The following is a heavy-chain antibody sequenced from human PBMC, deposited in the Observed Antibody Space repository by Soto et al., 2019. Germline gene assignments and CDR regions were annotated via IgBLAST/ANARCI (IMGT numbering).Heavy chain of an antibody. J-gene: IGHJ4*02. D-gene: IGHD6-6*01. V-gene: IGHV5-51*01. CDR3: ARGSPYDY. CDR1: GYSFISYW. CDR2: IYPGDSET. Sequence: PGESLKISCKASGYSFISYWIAWLRQMPGKGLEWMGIIYPGDSETRYSPSFQGQVTISADKSISTAYLHWSSLKASDTAMYFCARGSPYDYWGQGTLVTVSS.